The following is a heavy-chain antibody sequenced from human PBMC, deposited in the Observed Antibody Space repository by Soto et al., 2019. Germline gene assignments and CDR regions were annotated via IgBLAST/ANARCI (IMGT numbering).Heavy chain of an antibody. CDR1: GFTFGSYA. J-gene: IGHJ4*02. CDR3: AKASGGTYSAVDY. D-gene: IGHD1-26*01. Sequence: EVQLLESGGGLVQPGGSLRLSCAASGFTFGSYAMTWVRQAPGKGLEWVSTISGSVGSTYYADSVKGRFTISRDNSKNTLYLQMNSLRAEDTAVYYCAKASGGTYSAVDYWGQGTLVTVSS. CDR2: ISGSVGST. V-gene: IGHV3-23*01.